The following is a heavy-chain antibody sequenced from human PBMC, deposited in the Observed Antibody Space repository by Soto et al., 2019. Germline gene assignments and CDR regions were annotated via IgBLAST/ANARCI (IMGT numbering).Heavy chain of an antibody. CDR2: ISHDGLKK. CDR3: AKDQGGFDS. V-gene: IGHV3-30*18. J-gene: IGHJ4*02. Sequence: QVQLVESGGGVVQPGRSLRLSCAASGFTFRDYGMHWFRQAPGRGLEWVALISHDGLKKYYADTVKGRFTISRDNSKNTLYLQMNSLGAEDTAVYYCAKDQGGFDSWGQGALVTVSS. D-gene: IGHD3-16*01. CDR1: GFTFRDYG.